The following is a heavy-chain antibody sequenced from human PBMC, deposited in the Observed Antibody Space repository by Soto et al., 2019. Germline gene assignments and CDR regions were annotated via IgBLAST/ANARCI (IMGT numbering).Heavy chain of an antibody. CDR2: ISIGGSKQ. CDR3: ARALQSNSPLAISYSFDY. V-gene: IGHV3-30-3*01. D-gene: IGHD3-3*01. CDR1: GFTLSSYA. J-gene: IGHJ4*02. Sequence: PGGSLRLSCAASGFTLSSYAIHCVRQAPGKGLEWVTDISIGGSKQYFADSVKGRFTISRDNCKNTLYLQMNSLRSEDTAVYYWARALQSNSPLAISYSFDYWGQGTLATVSS.